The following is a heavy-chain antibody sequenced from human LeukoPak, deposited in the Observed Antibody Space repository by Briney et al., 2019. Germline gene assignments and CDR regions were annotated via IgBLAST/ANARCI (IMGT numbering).Heavy chain of an antibody. CDR3: VRDQSSDWNVFDY. V-gene: IGHV3-48*02. D-gene: IGHD6-19*01. CDR1: GFTFSPYS. J-gene: IGHJ4*02. Sequence: GSLRLSCAASGFTFSPYSMNWVRQAPGKGLEWVSYISSSSSTIYYADSVKGRFTISRDNAKNSLYLQMNSLRDEDTAVYFCVRDQSSDWNVFDYWGQGTLVTVSS. CDR2: ISSSSSTI.